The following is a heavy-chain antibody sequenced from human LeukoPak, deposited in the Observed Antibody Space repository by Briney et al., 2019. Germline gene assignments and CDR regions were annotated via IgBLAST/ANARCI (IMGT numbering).Heavy chain of an antibody. D-gene: IGHD5-24*01. V-gene: IGHV3-21*01. J-gene: IGHJ3*02. CDR1: GFTFSSYS. Sequence: PGGSLRLSCAASGFTFSSYSMNWVRQAPGKGLEWVSSISSSSSYIYYADSVKGRFTISRDNAKNSLHLQMNSLRAEDTAVYYCARDTGVEMATIDAFDIWGQGTMVTVSS. CDR2: ISSSSSYI. CDR3: ARDTGVEMATIDAFDI.